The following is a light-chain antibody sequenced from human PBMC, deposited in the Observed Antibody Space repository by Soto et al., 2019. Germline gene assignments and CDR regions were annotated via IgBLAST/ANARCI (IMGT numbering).Light chain of an antibody. CDR3: QHYSSSPPEFT. CDR1: PSFSTNH. J-gene: IGKJ3*01. V-gene: IGKV3-20*01. Sequence: IVFTQSPATLSLSPGERATLSRQASPSFSTNHLAWYQQRPGPAPRLPIFGASYRAAGIPDRFSGSGSGTDFTLTISRLEPEDFAVYYCQHYSSSPPEFTFGPGTKVDSK. CDR2: GAS.